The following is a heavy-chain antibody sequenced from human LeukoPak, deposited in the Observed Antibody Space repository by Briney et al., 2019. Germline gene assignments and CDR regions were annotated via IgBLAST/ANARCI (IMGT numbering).Heavy chain of an antibody. J-gene: IGHJ6*02. CDR1: GFTFSSYW. CDR3: ARVMYYGMDV. Sequence: GGSLRLSCAASGFTFSSYWMHWVRQAPGKGLEWVSYISSSSSYTNYADSVKGRFTISRDNAKNSLYLQMNSLGAEDTAVYYCARVMYYGMDVWGQGTTVTVSS. D-gene: IGHD3-16*01. V-gene: IGHV3-21*05. CDR2: ISSSSSYT.